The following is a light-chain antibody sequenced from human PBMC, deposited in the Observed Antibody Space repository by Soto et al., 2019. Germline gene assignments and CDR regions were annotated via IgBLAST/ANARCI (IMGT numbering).Light chain of an antibody. Sequence: QSVLTQPPSASGTPGQRVTISCSGSSSHIGSNYVYWYQQLPGTAPKLLIYRNDQRPSGVPDRFSGSKSGTSASLAISGLRSDDEADYYCAAWDDSLSGVVFGGGTKPPS. CDR3: AAWDDSLSGVV. CDR1: SSHIGSNY. J-gene: IGLJ3*02. CDR2: RND. V-gene: IGLV1-47*01.